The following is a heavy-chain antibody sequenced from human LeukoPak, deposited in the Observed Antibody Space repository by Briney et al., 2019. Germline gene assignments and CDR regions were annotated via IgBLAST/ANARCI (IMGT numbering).Heavy chain of an antibody. D-gene: IGHD6-6*01. Sequence: GGSLRLSCAASGFTFSSYGMHWVRQAPGKGLEWVAVIWYDGSNKYYADSVKGRFTISRDNSKNTLYQQMNSLRAEDTAVYYCAKGGGGGAAPGDDYWGQGTLVTVSS. J-gene: IGHJ4*02. CDR2: IWYDGSNK. V-gene: IGHV3-33*06. CDR1: GFTFSSYG. CDR3: AKGGGGGAAPGDDY.